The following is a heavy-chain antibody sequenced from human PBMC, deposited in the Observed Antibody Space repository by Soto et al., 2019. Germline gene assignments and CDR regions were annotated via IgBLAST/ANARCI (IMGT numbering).Heavy chain of an antibody. Sequence: SETLSLTCTVSGGSISSDDYYWSWIRQAPGRGLEWIGYIHSSGSIYYNPSLKRRATMSIDTAGNQFSLKVSSVTVAYTAVYYCARDLDGLHDDTTGPFPRPGWGQGTLVTVSS. D-gene: IGHD3-22*01. CDR3: ARDLDGLHDDTTGPFPRPG. J-gene: IGHJ1*01. CDR2: IHSSGSI. CDR1: GGSISSDDYY. V-gene: IGHV4-30-4*01.